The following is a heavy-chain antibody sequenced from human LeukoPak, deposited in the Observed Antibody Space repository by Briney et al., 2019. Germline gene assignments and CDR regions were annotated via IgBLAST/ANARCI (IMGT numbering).Heavy chain of an antibody. CDR2: IKQDGSEK. CDR3: ARGYTSDY. Sequence: GGSLGLSCAAAGFTLSSYWMTWVRQAPGKGLEWVANIKQDGSEKYYVDSVKGRFTISRDNAKNSLYLQMNSLRAEDTAVYYCARGYTSDYWGQGTLVTASS. J-gene: IGHJ4*02. V-gene: IGHV3-7*03. CDR1: GFTLSSYW. D-gene: IGHD6-13*01.